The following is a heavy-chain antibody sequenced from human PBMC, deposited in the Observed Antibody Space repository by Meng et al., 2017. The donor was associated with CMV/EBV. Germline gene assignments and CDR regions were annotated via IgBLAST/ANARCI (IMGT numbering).Heavy chain of an antibody. Sequence: ASVKVSCKASGYTFTGYYMHWVRQAPGQGLEWMGWINPNSGGTNYAQKFQGRVTMTRDTSISTAYMELSRLRSDDTAAYYCARVIAAAGTRTPGYYGMDVWGQGTTVTVSS. D-gene: IGHD6-13*01. V-gene: IGHV1-2*02. CDR3: ARVIAAAGTRTPGYYGMDV. CDR2: INPNSGGT. CDR1: GYTFTGYY. J-gene: IGHJ6*02.